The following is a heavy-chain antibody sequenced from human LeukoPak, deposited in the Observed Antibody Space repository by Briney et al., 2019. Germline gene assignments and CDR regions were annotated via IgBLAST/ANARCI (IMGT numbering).Heavy chain of an antibody. CDR1: GFTFSGYW. V-gene: IGHV3-74*01. Sequence: GGSLRLSCAASGFTFSGYWMQWVRQAPGKGLEWVSRINHDGSSTSYADSLRGRFTISRDNAKNTLYLQVNSLRAEDTAVYYCAREGYYSGMDVWGQGTTVTVSS. J-gene: IGHJ6*02. CDR3: AREGYYSGMDV. CDR2: INHDGSST.